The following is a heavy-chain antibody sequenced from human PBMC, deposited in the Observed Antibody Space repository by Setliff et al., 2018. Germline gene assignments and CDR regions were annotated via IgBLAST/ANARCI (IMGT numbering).Heavy chain of an antibody. Sequence: PSETLSLICTVSGGSIGSGNYYWSWIRQPAGKGLEWIGHIYTSGSTNYNPSLKSRVTISVDTSKNQFSLKLSSVTAADTAVYYCARESDDFWSGYYFDSWGQGTLVTVSS. D-gene: IGHD3-3*01. CDR3: ARESDDFWSGYYFDS. J-gene: IGHJ4*02. CDR2: IYTSGST. CDR1: GGSIGSGNYY. V-gene: IGHV4-61*09.